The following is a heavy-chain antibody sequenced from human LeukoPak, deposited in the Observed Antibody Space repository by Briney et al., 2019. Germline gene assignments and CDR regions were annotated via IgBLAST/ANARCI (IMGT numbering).Heavy chain of an antibody. CDR1: GFAFSSYW. Sequence: GGSLRLSCAASGFAFSSYWMSWVRQAPGKGLEWVANIKQDGSEKYYVDSVKGRSTISRDNAKNSLYLQMNSLRAEDAAVYYCARDDCSSISCYHNWFDPWGQGTLVTVSS. CDR2: IKQDGSEK. J-gene: IGHJ5*02. V-gene: IGHV3-7*01. CDR3: ARDDCSSISCYHNWFDP. D-gene: IGHD2-2*01.